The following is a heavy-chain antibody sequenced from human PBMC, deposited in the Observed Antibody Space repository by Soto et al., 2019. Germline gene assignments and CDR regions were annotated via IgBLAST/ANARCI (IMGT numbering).Heavy chain of an antibody. Sequence: GASVKVSCKASGYTFTGYYMHWVRQAPGQGLEWMGWINPNSGGTNYTQKFQGWVTMTRDTSISTAYMELSRLRSDDTAVYYCARGADSSGYFFDYWGQGTLVTVSS. CDR3: ARGADSSGYFFDY. D-gene: IGHD3-22*01. J-gene: IGHJ4*02. CDR2: INPNSGGT. V-gene: IGHV1-2*04. CDR1: GYTFTGYY.